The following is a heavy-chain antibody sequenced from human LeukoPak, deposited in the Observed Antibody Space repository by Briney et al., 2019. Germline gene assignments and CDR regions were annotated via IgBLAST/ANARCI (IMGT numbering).Heavy chain of an antibody. V-gene: IGHV4-30-2*01. Sequence: SQTLSLTCAVSGGSFTSGSYSWSWIRQPPGKGLEWIGFIYQGGSTYYNPSLESRVTISIDRSTNQFSLRLSSVAAADTAVYYCAKAEAGSYYRGWGQGTMVTVSS. J-gene: IGHJ3*01. CDR3: AKAEAGSYYRG. CDR2: IYQGGST. CDR1: GGSFTSGSYS. D-gene: IGHD1-26*01.